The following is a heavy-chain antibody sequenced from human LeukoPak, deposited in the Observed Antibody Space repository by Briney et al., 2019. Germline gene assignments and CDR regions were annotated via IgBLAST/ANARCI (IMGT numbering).Heavy chain of an antibody. V-gene: IGHV3-48*02. CDR3: ARNPAGIGDY. J-gene: IGHJ4*02. CDR1: GFTFSTYN. Sequence: PGGSLRLSCAASGFTFSTYNMNWVRQAPGKGLEWVSFISSSSEIIYYAGSVKGRFTVSRDNAKNSLYLQMNSLRDEDTAVYYCARNPAGIGDYLGQGTLVTVSS. CDR2: ISSSSEII. D-gene: IGHD1-26*01.